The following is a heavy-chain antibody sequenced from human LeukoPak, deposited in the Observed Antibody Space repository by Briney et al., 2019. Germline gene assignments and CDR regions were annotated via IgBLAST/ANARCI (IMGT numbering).Heavy chain of an antibody. J-gene: IGHJ4*02. D-gene: IGHD3-10*01. CDR3: ARLVAYGSGSYFDY. CDR1: GFTVSSNY. V-gene: IGHV3-66*04. CDR2: IYSGGST. Sequence: GGSLRLSCAASGFTVSSNYMSWVRQAPGKGLEWVSVIYSGGSTYYADSVKGRFTISRDNSKNTLYLQMNSLRAEDTAVYYCARLVAYGSGSYFDYWGQGTPVTVSS.